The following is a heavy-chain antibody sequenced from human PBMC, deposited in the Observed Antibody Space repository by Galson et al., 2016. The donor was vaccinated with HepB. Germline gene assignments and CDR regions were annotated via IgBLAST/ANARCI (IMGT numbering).Heavy chain of an antibody. CDR3: VRARGSYASGIGH. CDR2: IWYDGSNK. V-gene: IGHV3-33*01. J-gene: IGHJ4*02. Sequence: SLRLSCAASGFTFSNYAIHWVRQTPGQGLEWVAVIWYDGSNKYYSDSVRGRFTISRDNSENTSFLQMDSLRAADTAVYYCVRARGSYASGIGHWSQGTLVTVSS. D-gene: IGHD3-10*01. CDR1: GFTFSNYA.